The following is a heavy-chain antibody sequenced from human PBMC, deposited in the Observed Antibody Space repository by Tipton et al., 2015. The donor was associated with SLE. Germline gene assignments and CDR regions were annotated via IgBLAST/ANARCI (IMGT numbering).Heavy chain of an antibody. CDR3: ARDYGENWLDP. Sequence: LRLSCAASGFTFSVYAMGWIRQPPGKGLEWIGSIYHTGSTYYNPSLQSRVAISVDTSRNQFSLKLSSATAADTAVYYCARDYGENWLDPWGQGTLVTVSS. CDR1: GFTFSVYA. CDR2: IYHTGST. V-gene: IGHV4-38-2*02. J-gene: IGHJ5*02. D-gene: IGHD4-17*01.